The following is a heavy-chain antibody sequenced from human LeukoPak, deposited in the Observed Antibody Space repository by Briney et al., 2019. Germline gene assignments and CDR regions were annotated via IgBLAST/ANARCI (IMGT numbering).Heavy chain of an antibody. D-gene: IGHD1-1*01. Sequence: PGGSLRLSCAASGFTFSSYAMTWLRQAPGKGLEWVSGIDDSGGRTHYADSMKGRFTISRDNSKNTLYLQINGLRAEDTALYFCAKGTTTWIKTEEYWGQGTLVTVSS. J-gene: IGHJ4*02. CDR2: IDDSGGRT. CDR1: GFTFSSYA. CDR3: AKGTTTWIKTEEY. V-gene: IGHV3-23*01.